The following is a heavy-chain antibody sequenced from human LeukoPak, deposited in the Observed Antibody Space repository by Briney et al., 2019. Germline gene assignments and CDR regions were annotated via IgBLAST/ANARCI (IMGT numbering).Heavy chain of an antibody. D-gene: IGHD3-10*01. Sequence: NPSETLSLTCAVYGGSFSGYYWSWIRQPPGKGLEWIGEINHSGSTNYNPSLKSRVTISVDTSKNQFSLKLSSVTAADTAVYYCARGLWSANWFGPWGQGTLVTVSS. CDR3: ARGLWSANWFGP. CDR1: GGSFSGYY. V-gene: IGHV4-34*01. CDR2: INHSGST. J-gene: IGHJ5*02.